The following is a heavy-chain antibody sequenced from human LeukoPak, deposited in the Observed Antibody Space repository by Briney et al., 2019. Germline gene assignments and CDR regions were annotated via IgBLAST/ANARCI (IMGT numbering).Heavy chain of an antibody. CDR1: GFTFSSYG. V-gene: IGHV3-33*08. J-gene: IGHJ3*02. CDR2: IWYGGSNK. Sequence: PGGSLRLSCAASGFTFSSYGMHWVRQAPGKGLEWVAVIWYGGSNKHYADSVKGRFTISRDNSKNTLYLQMNSLRAEDTAVYYCAREGEEREDLGGDAFDIWGQGTMVTVSS. CDR3: AREGEEREDLGGDAFDI. D-gene: IGHD3-3*01.